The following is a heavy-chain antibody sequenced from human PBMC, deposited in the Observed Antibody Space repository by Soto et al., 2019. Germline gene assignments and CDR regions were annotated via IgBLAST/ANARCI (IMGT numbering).Heavy chain of an antibody. CDR2: IYHSGST. J-gene: IGHJ4*02. CDR1: GYSISSGYY. CDR3: ARDYYDYVWGSYRYTEYFDY. V-gene: IGHV4-38-2*02. D-gene: IGHD3-16*02. Sequence: PSETLSLTCAVSGYSISSGYYWGWIRQPPGKGLEWIGSIYHSGSTYYNPSLKSRVTISVDTSKNQFSLKLSSVTAADTAVYYCARDYYDYVWGSYRYTEYFDYWGQGTLVTVSS.